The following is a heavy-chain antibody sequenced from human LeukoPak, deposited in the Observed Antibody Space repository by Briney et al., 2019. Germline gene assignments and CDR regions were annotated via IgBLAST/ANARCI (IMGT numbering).Heavy chain of an antibody. CDR3: ARGGSSWYDYFGY. V-gene: IGHV4-39*01. CDR2: IYYSGST. Sequence: SETLSLTCTVSGASISSSSYYWGWIRQPPGKGLEWIGSIYYSGSTHYNPPLKSRVTISVDTSKNQFSLKLSYVTAEDTAVYYCARGGSSWYDYFGYWGQGTLVTVSS. J-gene: IGHJ4*02. D-gene: IGHD6-13*01. CDR1: GASISSSSYY.